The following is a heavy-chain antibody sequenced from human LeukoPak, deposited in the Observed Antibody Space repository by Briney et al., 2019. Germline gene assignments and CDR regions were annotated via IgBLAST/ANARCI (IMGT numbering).Heavy chain of an antibody. J-gene: IGHJ4*02. V-gene: IGHV3-30*04. Sequence: GGSLRLSCAASGFTFSSYAMHWVRQAPGKGLEWVAVISYDGSNKYYADSVKGRFTISRDNSKNTLYLQMNSVRAEDTAVYYCARERDLVGVPLYFDYWGQGTLVTVSS. CDR2: ISYDGSNK. D-gene: IGHD1-26*01. CDR1: GFTFSSYA. CDR3: ARERDLVGVPLYFDY.